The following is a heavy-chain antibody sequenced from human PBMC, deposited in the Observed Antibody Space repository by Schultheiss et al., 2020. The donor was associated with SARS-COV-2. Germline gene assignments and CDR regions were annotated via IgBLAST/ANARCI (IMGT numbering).Heavy chain of an antibody. Sequence: ESLKISCTVSGGSISSYYWSWIRQPAGKGLEWIGRIYTSGSTNYNPSLKSRVTMSVDTSKNQFSLKLSSVTAADTAVYYCARDDFWSGYSYWYFDLWGRGTLVTVSS. CDR3: ARDDFWSGYSYWYFDL. J-gene: IGHJ2*01. D-gene: IGHD3-3*01. CDR1: GGSISSYY. V-gene: IGHV4-4*07. CDR2: IYTSGST.